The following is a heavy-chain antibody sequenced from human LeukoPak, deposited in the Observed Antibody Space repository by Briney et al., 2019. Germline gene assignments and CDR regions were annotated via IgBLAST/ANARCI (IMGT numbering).Heavy chain of an antibody. V-gene: IGHV3-30*04. CDR2: ISYDGSNK. Sequence: GRSLRLSCAASGFTFSSYAMHWVRQAPGKGLEWVAVISYDGSNKYYADSVKGRFTISRDNSKNTPYLQMNSLRAEDTAVYYCARDKSYDYVWGSYRKAYYGMDVWGQGTTVTVSS. D-gene: IGHD3-16*02. CDR3: ARDKSYDYVWGSYRKAYYGMDV. CDR1: GFTFSSYA. J-gene: IGHJ6*02.